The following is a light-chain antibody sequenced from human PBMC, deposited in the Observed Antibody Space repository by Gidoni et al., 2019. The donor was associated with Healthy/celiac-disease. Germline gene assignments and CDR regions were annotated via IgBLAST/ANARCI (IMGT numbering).Light chain of an antibody. CDR3: QGYNNWLLT. CDR2: GAS. V-gene: IGKV3-15*01. CDR1: QSVSSN. J-gene: IGKJ4*01. Sequence: EIVMKQTPATLSVSPGERATLSCRASQSVSSNLAWYQQKPGQAPRLLIYGASTRATGIPARVNGSGSGTEFSLTISSLQSENFAVYYCQGYNNWLLTFGGGTKVEIK.